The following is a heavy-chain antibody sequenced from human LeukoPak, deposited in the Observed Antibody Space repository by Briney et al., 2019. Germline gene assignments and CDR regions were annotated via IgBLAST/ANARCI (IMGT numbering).Heavy chain of an antibody. CDR1: GGSISSGSYY. D-gene: IGHD3-3*01. J-gene: IGHJ5*02. CDR3: ARDRTQNYDFWSGYYLNWFDP. Sequence: SQTLSLTCTVSGGSISSGSYYWIWIRQPAGKGLEWIGRIYTSGSTNYNPSLKSRVTISVDTSKNQFSLKLSSVTAADTAVYYCARDRTQNYDFWSGYYLNWFDPWGQGTLVTVSS. V-gene: IGHV4-61*02. CDR2: IYTSGST.